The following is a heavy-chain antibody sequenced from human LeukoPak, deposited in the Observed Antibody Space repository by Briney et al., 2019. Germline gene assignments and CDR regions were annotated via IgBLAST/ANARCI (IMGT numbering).Heavy chain of an antibody. CDR1: GYTFTTYY. Sequence: GASVKVSCKASGYTFTTYYIHWVRQAPGQGLEWMGIINPSGGSTSYAQKFRGRVTMTRDTSTSTVYMELSSLRSEDTAVYYCARPSVPIAVAGPFDYWGQGTLVTVSS. J-gene: IGHJ4*02. D-gene: IGHD6-19*01. CDR3: ARPSVPIAVAGPFDY. V-gene: IGHV1-46*01. CDR2: INPSGGST.